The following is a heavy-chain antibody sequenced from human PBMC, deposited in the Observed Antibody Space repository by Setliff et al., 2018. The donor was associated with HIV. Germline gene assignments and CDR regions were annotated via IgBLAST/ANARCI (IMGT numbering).Heavy chain of an antibody. CDR2: ISTYSDET. V-gene: IGHV1-18*01. Sequence: GASVKVSCKPSGYTFTAYGLSWVRQAPGQGLEWMGWISTYSDETSYAQKLQGRVTMTTDTSTSTAYMELRRLRFDDTAVYYCARGPLYGYDRGYFDYWGQGTLVTVSS. CDR1: GYTFTAYG. D-gene: IGHD5-12*01. J-gene: IGHJ4*02. CDR3: ARGPLYGYDRGYFDY.